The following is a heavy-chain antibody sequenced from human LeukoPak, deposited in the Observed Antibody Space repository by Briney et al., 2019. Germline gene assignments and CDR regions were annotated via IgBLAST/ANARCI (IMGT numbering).Heavy chain of an antibody. CDR1: GGSISSYY. J-gene: IGHJ4*02. Sequence: SETLSLTCTVSGGSISSYYWSWIRQPAGKGLEWIGRIYTSGSTNYNPSLKCRVTMSVDTSKNQFSLKLSSVTAADTAVYYCASRTSATSTDYWGQGTLVTVSS. V-gene: IGHV4-4*07. D-gene: IGHD2-2*01. CDR2: IYTSGST. CDR3: ASRTSATSTDY.